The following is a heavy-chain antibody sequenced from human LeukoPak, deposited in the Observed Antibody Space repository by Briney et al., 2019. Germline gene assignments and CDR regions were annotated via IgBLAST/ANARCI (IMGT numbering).Heavy chain of an antibody. CDR3: ARFGTLRNNWNDGGA. J-gene: IGHJ5*02. CDR2: INHSGST. D-gene: IGHD1-20*01. CDR1: GGSFSGYY. Sequence: SETLSLTCAVYGGSFSGYYWSWIRQPPGKGLEWIGEINHSGSTNYNPSLKSRVTISVDTSKNQFSLKLSSVTAADTAVYYCARFGTLRNNWNDGGAWGQGTLVTVSS. V-gene: IGHV4-34*01.